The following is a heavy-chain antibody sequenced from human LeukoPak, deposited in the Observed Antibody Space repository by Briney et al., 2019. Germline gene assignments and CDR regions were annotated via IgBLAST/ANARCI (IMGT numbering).Heavy chain of an antibody. V-gene: IGHV1-69*13. J-gene: IGHJ4*02. D-gene: IGHD2-2*01. CDR3: ARESGYCSSTSCFPFDY. Sequence: ASVKVSCKASGGTFSSYAISWVRQAPGQGLEWMGGIIPIFGTANYAQKFQGGVTITADESTSTAYMELSSLRSEDTAVYYCARESGYCSSTSCFPFDYWGQGTLVTVSS. CDR2: IIPIFGTA. CDR1: GGTFSSYA.